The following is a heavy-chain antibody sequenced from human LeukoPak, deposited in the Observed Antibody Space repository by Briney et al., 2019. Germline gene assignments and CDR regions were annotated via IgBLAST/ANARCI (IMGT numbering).Heavy chain of an antibody. D-gene: IGHD2-21*01. Sequence: GGSLRLSCAASGFTVRSNYMSWVRQAPGKGLEWVSSISSSSSYIYYADSVKGRFTISRDNAKNSLYLQMNSLRAEDTAVYHCARDRLLEDRDFHYYYYMDVWGRGTTVTVSS. CDR2: ISSSSSYI. V-gene: IGHV3-21*01. J-gene: IGHJ6*03. CDR3: ARDRLLEDRDFHYYYYMDV. CDR1: GFTVRSNY.